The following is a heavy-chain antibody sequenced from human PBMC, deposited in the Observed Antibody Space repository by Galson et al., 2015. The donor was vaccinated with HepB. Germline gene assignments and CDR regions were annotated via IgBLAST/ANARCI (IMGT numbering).Heavy chain of an antibody. CDR3: ARHGSGWYLDY. CDR2: TNLGGST. Sequence: TLSLTCTISGASIRTSNYWSWVRQPPGKGLEWIGQTNLGGSTKLHPSLKSRVTISVDKSKNQFSLRLGSVTAADTAVYYCARHGSGWYLDYWGQGTPVTVSS. CDR1: GASIRTSNY. J-gene: IGHJ4*02. D-gene: IGHD6-19*01. V-gene: IGHV4-4*02.